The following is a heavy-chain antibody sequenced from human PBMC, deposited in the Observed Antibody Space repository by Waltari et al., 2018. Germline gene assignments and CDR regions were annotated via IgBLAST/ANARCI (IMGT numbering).Heavy chain of an antibody. Sequence: EVQLVESGGGLVQPGGSLRLSCGGSGFTFGVTSMHWIRQAPGKGLEWVSYISASSAAIYYADSVKGRFTISRDNAKNLLFLQMSNLGAEDMAVYYCATEPAPGAGINYWGQGILVTVSS. CDR1: GFTFGVTS. CDR2: ISASSAAI. CDR3: ATEPAPGAGINY. J-gene: IGHJ4*02. D-gene: IGHD6-19*01. V-gene: IGHV3-48*01.